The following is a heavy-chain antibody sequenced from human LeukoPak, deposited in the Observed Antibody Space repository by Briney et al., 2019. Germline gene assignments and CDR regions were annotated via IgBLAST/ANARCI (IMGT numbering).Heavy chain of an antibody. CDR3: TRSGYRHPYHFDS. Sequence: GGSLRLSCAASGFTFSTYAMSWVRHAPGKGLEWVSGITGNGFDTFNTDSVRGRFTISRDNSKNTLSLQMNSLRAEDTAIYYCTRSGYRHPYHFDSWGQGTLVTVSS. D-gene: IGHD3-22*01. V-gene: IGHV3-23*01. CDR1: GFTFSTYA. J-gene: IGHJ4*02. CDR2: ITGNGFDT.